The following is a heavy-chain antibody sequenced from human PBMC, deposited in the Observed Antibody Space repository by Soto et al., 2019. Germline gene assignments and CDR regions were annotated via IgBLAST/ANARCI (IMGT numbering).Heavy chain of an antibody. V-gene: IGHV4-4*02. Sequence: SETLSLTCAVSSGSISSSNWWSWVRQPPGKGLEWIGEIYHSGSTNYNPSLKSRVTISVDKSKNQFSLKLSSVTAADTAVYYCARKIAAAGTYYYYYMDVWGKGTTVTVSS. CDR3: ARKIAAAGTYYYYYMDV. CDR2: IYHSGST. CDR1: SGSISSSNW. J-gene: IGHJ6*03. D-gene: IGHD6-13*01.